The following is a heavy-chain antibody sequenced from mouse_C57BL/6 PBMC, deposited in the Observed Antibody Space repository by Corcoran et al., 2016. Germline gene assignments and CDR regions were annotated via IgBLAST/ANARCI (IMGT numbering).Heavy chain of an antibody. CDR1: GYTFTTYG. J-gene: IGHJ3*01. CDR3: AIITTVVAPFAY. Sequence: QIQLVQSGPELKKPGETVKISCKASGYTFTTYGMSWVKQAPGKGLKWMGWINTYSGVPTYADDFKGRFAFSLETSVSTAYLQINNLKNEDTATYFCAIITTVVAPFAYWGQGTLVTVSA. V-gene: IGHV9-3*01. CDR2: INTYSGVP. D-gene: IGHD1-1*01.